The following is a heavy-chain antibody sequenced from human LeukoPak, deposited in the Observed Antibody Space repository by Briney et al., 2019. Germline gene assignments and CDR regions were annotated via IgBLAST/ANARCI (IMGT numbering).Heavy chain of an antibody. V-gene: IGHV3-74*01. CDR2: INSDGSST. J-gene: IGHJ5*02. D-gene: IGHD2-2*01. CDR1: GFTFSSYW. CDR3: ARALYCSSTSCPNWFDP. Sequence: GGSLRLSCAASGFTFSSYWMHWVRQAPGKGLVWVSRINSDGSSTSYADSVEGRFTISRDNAKNTLYLRMNSLRAEDTAVYYCARALYCSSTSCPNWFDPWGQGTLSPSPQ.